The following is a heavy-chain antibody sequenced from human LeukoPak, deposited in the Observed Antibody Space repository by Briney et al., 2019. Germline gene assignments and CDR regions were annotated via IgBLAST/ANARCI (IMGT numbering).Heavy chain of an antibody. D-gene: IGHD4-17*01. V-gene: IGHV4-59*01. Sequence: PSETLSLTCSVSDDSITMYYWSWIRQPPGKGLEWIGYIYYSGSTNYNPSLKSRVTISVDTSKNQFSLKLSSVTAADTAVYYCARGFYDYGDTFDYWGQGTLVTVSS. CDR3: ARGFYDYGDTFDY. J-gene: IGHJ4*02. CDR2: IYYSGST. CDR1: DDSITMYY.